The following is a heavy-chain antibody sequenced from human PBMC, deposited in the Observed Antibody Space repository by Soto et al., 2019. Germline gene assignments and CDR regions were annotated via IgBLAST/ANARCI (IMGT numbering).Heavy chain of an antibody. Sequence: SVKVSCKASGGTFSSYAISWVRQAPGQGLEWMGGIIPIFGTANYAQKFQGRVTITADESTSTAYMELSSLRSDDTAVYYCATSPVVSSNEPFDYWGQGTLVTVSS. J-gene: IGHJ4*02. V-gene: IGHV1-69*13. CDR1: GGTFSSYA. CDR2: IIPIFGTA. CDR3: ATSPVVSSNEPFDY. D-gene: IGHD2-15*01.